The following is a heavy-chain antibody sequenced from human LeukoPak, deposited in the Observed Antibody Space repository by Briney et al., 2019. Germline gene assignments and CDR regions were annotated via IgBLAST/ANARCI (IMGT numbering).Heavy chain of an antibody. V-gene: IGHV4-30-4*01. Sequence: PSETLSLTCTVSDGSISSYYWSWIRQPPGKGLEWIGCIYYSGTTYYNPSLRSRVIMSVDTSKKQFSLKLSSVTAADTAVYYCAREARVATVYIDHWGQGTLVTVSS. CDR1: DGSISSYY. CDR2: IYYSGTT. J-gene: IGHJ4*02. CDR3: AREARVATVYIDH. D-gene: IGHD5-12*01.